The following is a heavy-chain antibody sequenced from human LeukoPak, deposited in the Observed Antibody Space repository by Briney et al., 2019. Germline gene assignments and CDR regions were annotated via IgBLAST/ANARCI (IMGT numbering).Heavy chain of an antibody. CDR3: ASSDNYGGNPY. J-gene: IGHJ4*02. CDR2: ISTDGSRP. Sequence: GGSLRISCAASGFTFSSHWMHWVRQAPGKGLVWVSGISTDGSRPRYADSVKGRFTISRDNARNSLYLQMNSLRAEDTAVYYCASSDNYGGNPYWGQGTLVTVSS. V-gene: IGHV3-74*01. CDR1: GFTFSSHW. D-gene: IGHD4-23*01.